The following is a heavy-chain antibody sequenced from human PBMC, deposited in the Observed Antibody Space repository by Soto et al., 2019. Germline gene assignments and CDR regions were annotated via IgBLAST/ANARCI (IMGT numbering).Heavy chain of an antibody. Sequence: QLQLQESGPGLVKPSETLSLTCTVSGGSMSSSSYFWAWIRQPPGKGLEWIGTINYSGNTYYNPSLKSRVPISVDTSNNQFSLQLTSVTATDTAVYSCARHQETTGLHDAFDLWGQGTMVTVSS. J-gene: IGHJ3*01. CDR3: ARHQETTGLHDAFDL. D-gene: IGHD1-1*01. CDR1: GGSMSSSSYF. CDR2: INYSGNT. V-gene: IGHV4-39*01.